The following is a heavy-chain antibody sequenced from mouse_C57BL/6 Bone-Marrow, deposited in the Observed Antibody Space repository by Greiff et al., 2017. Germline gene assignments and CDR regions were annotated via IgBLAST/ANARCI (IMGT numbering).Heavy chain of an antibody. J-gene: IGHJ1*03. Sequence: QVQLQQSGPGLVQPSQCLSITCTVSGFSLTSYGVPWVRQSPGKGLEWLGVIWSGGSTDYNAAFMSRLSITKDNSKSQVFFIMNSLQADDTAIYYCAKDCEWCFDVWGTGTTVTVSS. CDR1: GFSLTSYG. CDR2: IWSGGST. CDR3: AKDCEWCFDV. V-gene: IGHV2-5*01.